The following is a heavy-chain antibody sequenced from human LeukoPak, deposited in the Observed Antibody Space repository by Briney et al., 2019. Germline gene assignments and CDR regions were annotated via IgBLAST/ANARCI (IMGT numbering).Heavy chain of an antibody. CDR1: GGTFSSYA. CDR2: INPNSGGT. D-gene: IGHD6-13*01. CDR3: ARGQQLVRYYYYYMDV. J-gene: IGHJ6*03. V-gene: IGHV1-2*02. Sequence: AASVKVSCKASGGTFSSYAISWVRQAPGQGLEWMGWINPNSGGTNYAQKFQGRVTMTRDTSISTTYMELSRLRSDDTAVYYCARGQQLVRYYYYYMDVWGKGTTVTVSS.